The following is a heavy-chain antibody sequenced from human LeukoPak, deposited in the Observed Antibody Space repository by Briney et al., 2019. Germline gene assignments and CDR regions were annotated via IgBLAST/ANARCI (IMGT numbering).Heavy chain of an antibody. CDR3: ATDLRFAGIAAAGTSFRY. V-gene: IGHV1-24*01. J-gene: IGHJ4*02. CDR2: FDPEDGET. D-gene: IGHD6-13*01. Sequence: ASVKVSCKVSGYTLTELSMHWVRQAPGKGLEWMGGFDPEDGETIYAQKFQGRVTMTEDTSTDTAYMELSSLRSEDTAVYYCATDLRFAGIAAAGTSFRYWGQGTLVTVSS. CDR1: GYTLTELS.